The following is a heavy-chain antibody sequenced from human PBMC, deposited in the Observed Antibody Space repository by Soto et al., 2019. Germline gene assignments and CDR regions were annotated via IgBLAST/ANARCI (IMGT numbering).Heavy chain of an antibody. CDR2: IIPIFGST. J-gene: IGHJ5*02. Sequence: QVQLVQAGAEVRKPGSSVKVSCKASGGTFSNSAITCVRQAPVQGLECVGGIIPIFGSTNYAQKFQGRLTLTANESTRTAYMGLSSLTSEDTAVYYCARDGDLRSDFWSGPLGGGWFDPWGQGTLVTVSS. CDR1: GGTFSNSA. V-gene: IGHV1-69*12. CDR3: ARDGDLRSDFWSGPLGGGWFDP. D-gene: IGHD3-3*01.